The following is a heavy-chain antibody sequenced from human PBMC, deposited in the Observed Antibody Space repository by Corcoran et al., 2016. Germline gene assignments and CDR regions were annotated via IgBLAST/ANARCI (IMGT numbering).Heavy chain of an antibody. CDR1: GFTLSRYW. D-gene: IGHD1-26*01. J-gene: IGHJ3*02. V-gene: IGHV3-7*01. CDR2: IKQDGSEK. CDR3: ASKGGSQPNDAFDI. Sequence: EVKLVESGGGLVQPGGSLRLSCVASGFTLSRYWMSWVRQAPGKGLEWVANIKQDGSEKHYVDSVKGRFIISRNNAENSLDLQMDSLRVDDTAVYYCASKGGSQPNDAFDIWGQGTVVTVSS.